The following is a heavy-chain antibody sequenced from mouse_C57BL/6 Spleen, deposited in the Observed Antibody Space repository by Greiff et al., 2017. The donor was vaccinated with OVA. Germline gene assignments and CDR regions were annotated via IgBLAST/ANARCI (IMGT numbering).Heavy chain of an antibody. J-gene: IGHJ1*03. Sequence: VQLQQPGAELVKPGASVKLSCKASGYTFTSYWMQWVKQRPGQGLEWIGEIDPSDSYTNYNQKFKGKATLTVDTSSSTAYMQLSSLTSEDSAVYYYARSRDFDVWGTGTTVTVSS. CDR2: IDPSDSYT. CDR3: ARSRDFDV. CDR1: GYTFTSYW. V-gene: IGHV1-50*01.